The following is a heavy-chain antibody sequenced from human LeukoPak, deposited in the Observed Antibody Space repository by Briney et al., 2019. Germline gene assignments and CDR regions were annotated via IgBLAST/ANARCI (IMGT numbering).Heavy chain of an antibody. CDR3: AKDISGSYRYFDY. CDR1: GGTFSSYT. D-gene: IGHD1-26*01. J-gene: IGHJ4*02. CDR2: SIPIFGTA. Sequence: SVKVSCKASGGTFSSYTISWVRQAPGQGLEWMGGSIPIFGTANYAQKFQGRVTITTDESTSTDYMELSSLRSEEAAVYYCAKDISGSYRYFDYWGQGTLVTVSS. V-gene: IGHV1-69*05.